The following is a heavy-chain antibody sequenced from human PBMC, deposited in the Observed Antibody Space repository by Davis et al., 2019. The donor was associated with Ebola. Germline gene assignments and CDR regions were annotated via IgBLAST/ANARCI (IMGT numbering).Heavy chain of an antibody. CDR3: ASPHSREDYYGSGSYFKFDY. D-gene: IGHD3-10*01. V-gene: IGHV4-30-4*07. J-gene: IGHJ4*02. CDR1: GGFVSSGGYS. Sequence: MPSETLSLTCAVSGGFVSSGGYSWSWIRQPPGKGLEWIGDYYYTGTTYYNPSLKSRVTISVDTSKNQFSLKLSSVTAADTAVYYCASPHSREDYYGSGSYFKFDYWGQGTLVTVSS. CDR2: YYYTGTT.